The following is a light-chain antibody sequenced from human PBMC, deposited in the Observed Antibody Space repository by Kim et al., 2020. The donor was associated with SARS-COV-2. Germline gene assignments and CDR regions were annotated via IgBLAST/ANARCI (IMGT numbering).Light chain of an antibody. CDR2: DVD. CDR1: GSDVAAYNF. Sequence: GQSITISCTGTGSDVAAYNFVSWYQQYPGEAPKVIIYDVDVRPSGVSNRFSGSKSGNTASLTISEVQAEDEGDYYCSSFRSGNTLVFGGGTQLTVL. CDR3: SSFRSGNTLV. J-gene: IGLJ3*02. V-gene: IGLV2-14*04.